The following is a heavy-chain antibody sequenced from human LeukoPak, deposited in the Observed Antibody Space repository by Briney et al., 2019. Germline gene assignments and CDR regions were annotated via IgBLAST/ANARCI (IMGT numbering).Heavy chain of an antibody. CDR1: GGSISSSSYY. CDR3: ARQGRLLLQYYFDY. V-gene: IGHV4-39*01. Sequence: PSETLSLTCTVSGGSISSSSYYWGWIRQPPGKGLEWIGGIYYSGSTYYNPSLKSRVTISVDTSKNQFSLKLSSVTAADTAVYYCARQGRLLLQYYFDYWGQGTLVTVPS. D-gene: IGHD3-22*01. J-gene: IGHJ4*02. CDR2: IYYSGST.